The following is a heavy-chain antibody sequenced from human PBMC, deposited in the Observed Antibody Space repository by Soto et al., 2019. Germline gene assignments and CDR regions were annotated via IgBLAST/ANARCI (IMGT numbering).Heavy chain of an antibody. CDR1: GFTFTSSA. V-gene: IGHV1-58*01. Sequence: QMQLVQSGPEVKKPGTSVKVSCKASGFTFTSSAVQWVRQARGPRLEWIGWIVVGSGNTNYAQKFQERVTITRDMSTSTGYMELSSLRSEDTAVYYCAAGVGVGAPSYDYWGQGTLVTVSS. D-gene: IGHD1-26*01. CDR2: IVVGSGNT. CDR3: AAGVGVGAPSYDY. J-gene: IGHJ4*02.